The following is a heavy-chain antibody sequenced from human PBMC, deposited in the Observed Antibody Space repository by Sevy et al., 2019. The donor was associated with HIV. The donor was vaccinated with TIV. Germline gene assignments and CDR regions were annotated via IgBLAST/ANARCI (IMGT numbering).Heavy chain of an antibody. Sequence: WGSLRLSCAASGFTFSNYAMSWVRQAPGKGLEWVSSSRISGGNTYYPDSVKGRFTISRDNSKNTLYLQMHSLRAEDTAVYYCAKEWTQLSDWYGELDYWGQGSLVTVSS. CDR3: AKEWTQLSDWYGELDY. V-gene: IGHV3-23*01. CDR1: GFTFSNYA. J-gene: IGHJ4*02. CDR2: SRISGGNT. D-gene: IGHD6-19*01.